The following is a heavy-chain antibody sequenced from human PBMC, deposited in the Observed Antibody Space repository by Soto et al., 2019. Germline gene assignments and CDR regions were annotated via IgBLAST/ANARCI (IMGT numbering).Heavy chain of an antibody. J-gene: IGHJ6*02. V-gene: IGHV4-39*01. CDR1: GCTISSSSYD. Sequence: SETLSLTCTVSGCTISSSSYDWGWLRQPPGKGLEWIGSMDDSGSTYYNPSLKSRVTRSVDTSKNQVSLKLSSVTAADTAVYYCARHPYNFWSDYPYGMDVWGQGTTVTVSS. CDR3: ARHPYNFWSDYPYGMDV. CDR2: MDDSGST. D-gene: IGHD3-3*01.